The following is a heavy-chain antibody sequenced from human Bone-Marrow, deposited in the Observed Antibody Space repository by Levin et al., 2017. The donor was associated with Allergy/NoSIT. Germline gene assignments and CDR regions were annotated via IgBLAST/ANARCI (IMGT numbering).Heavy chain of an antibody. J-gene: IGHJ4*02. CDR1: GFTFSSYA. Sequence: GGSLRLSCAASGFTFSSYAMHWVRQAPGKGLEWVAVISYDGSNKYYADSVKGRFTISRDNSKNTLYLQMNSLRAEDTAVYYCARDSREITGTYHAFDYWGQGTLVTVSS. CDR2: ISYDGSNK. V-gene: IGHV3-30*04. D-gene: IGHD1-7*01. CDR3: ARDSREITGTYHAFDY.